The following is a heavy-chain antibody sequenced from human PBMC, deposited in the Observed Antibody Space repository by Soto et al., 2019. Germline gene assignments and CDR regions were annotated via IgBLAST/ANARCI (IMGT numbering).Heavy chain of an antibody. CDR1: GDSVRNQY. V-gene: IGHV4-4*09. CDR2: IYRSGST. CDR3: ARTLDYGHMDV. D-gene: IGHD3-16*01. J-gene: IGHJ6*03. Sequence: SETLSLTCTVSGDSVRNQYWSWIRRPPGRGLEWIGYIYRSGSTKYNPSLKSRLTISVDTSKNQFSMKLSSVTAADTAVYYCARTLDYGHMDVWGKGTTVTVSS.